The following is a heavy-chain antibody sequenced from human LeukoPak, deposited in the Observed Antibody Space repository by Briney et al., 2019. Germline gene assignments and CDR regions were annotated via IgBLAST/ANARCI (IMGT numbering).Heavy chain of an antibody. CDR2: INDDGSIT. D-gene: IGHD6-13*01. V-gene: IGHV3-74*01. J-gene: IGHJ4*02. Sequence: GGSLRLSCAASGFTFSTYWMRWVRQAPGKGLVWVSRINDDGSITGYADSVKGRFTISRDNAKNALYLQMNSLRAEDTAVYYCARDREQQPTYDYWGQGTLVTVSS. CDR1: GFTFSTYW. CDR3: ARDREQQPTYDY.